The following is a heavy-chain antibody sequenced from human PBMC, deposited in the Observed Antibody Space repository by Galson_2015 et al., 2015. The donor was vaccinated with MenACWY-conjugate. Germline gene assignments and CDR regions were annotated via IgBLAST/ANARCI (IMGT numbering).Heavy chain of an antibody. CDR1: GFTFSNYW. Sequence: SLRLSCAASGFTFSNYWMHWVRQVPGKGLVWVSRINSDGSTISYADFVKGRFTISRDNAKNTLYLQMNSLRAEDTAVYYCARGYGGYNPLDSWGQGTLVTVSS. CDR2: INSDGSTI. CDR3: ARGYGGYNPLDS. J-gene: IGHJ4*02. V-gene: IGHV3-74*01. D-gene: IGHD5-24*01.